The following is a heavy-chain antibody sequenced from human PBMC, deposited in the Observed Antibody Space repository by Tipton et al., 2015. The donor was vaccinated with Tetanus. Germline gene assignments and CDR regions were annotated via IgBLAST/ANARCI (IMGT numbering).Heavy chain of an antibody. Sequence: LRLSCAVSGGSITSGAYLWGWIRQPPGKGLEWIGYVSDSGSTYSNPSLRSRIIISVDTSKNQFSLILSSVTAADTAVYYCARATPSGSYFVRYYSMDVWGQGTTVVVPS. CDR1: GGSITSGAYL. D-gene: IGHD3-22*01. J-gene: IGHJ6*02. CDR3: ARATPSGSYFVRYYSMDV. V-gene: IGHV4-30-2*05. CDR2: VSDSGST.